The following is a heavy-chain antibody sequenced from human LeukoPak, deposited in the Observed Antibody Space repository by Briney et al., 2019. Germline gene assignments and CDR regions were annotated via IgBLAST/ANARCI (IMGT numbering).Heavy chain of an antibody. CDR1: GYTFTGYY. CDR2: INPNSGGT. Sequence: ASVKVSCKASGYTFTGYYMHWVRQAPGQGLEWMGWINPNSGGTNYAQKFQGRVTMTRDTSISTAYMELSRLTSDDTAVYYRARAPNNWNDLIVAYWGQGTLVTVSS. J-gene: IGHJ4*02. D-gene: IGHD1-1*01. CDR3: ARAPNNWNDLIVAY. V-gene: IGHV1-2*02.